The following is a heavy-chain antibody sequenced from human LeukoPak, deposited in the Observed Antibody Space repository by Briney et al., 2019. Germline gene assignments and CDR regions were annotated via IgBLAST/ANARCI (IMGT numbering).Heavy chain of an antibody. V-gene: IGHV4-59*01. J-gene: IGHJ3*02. CDR2: THYSGST. Sequence: PSETLSLTCTVSGGSISSYYWSWLRPPPGKGLEYIGYTHYSGSTNYNPSLKSRVTISLDTSGNQFSLKLSSVTAADTAVYYCASGYCGGACQLGGVDMWGQGTMVTVSS. CDR1: GGSISSYY. CDR3: ASGYCGGACQLGGVDM. D-gene: IGHD2-21*02.